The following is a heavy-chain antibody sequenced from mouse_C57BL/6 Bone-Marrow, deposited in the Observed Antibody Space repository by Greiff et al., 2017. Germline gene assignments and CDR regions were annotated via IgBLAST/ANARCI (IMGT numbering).Heavy chain of an antibody. CDR1: GYTFTSYW. D-gene: IGHD4-1*01. CDR2: IDPSDSYT. Sequence: QVQLQQPGAELVKPGASVKLSCKASGYTFTSYWMQWVKQRPGQGLEWIGEIDPSDSYTNYNQKFKGKATLTVDTSSSTAYMQLSSLTSEDSAVYDCARWGNWGLAYWGQGTLVTVSA. CDR3: ARWGNWGLAY. J-gene: IGHJ3*01. V-gene: IGHV1-50*01.